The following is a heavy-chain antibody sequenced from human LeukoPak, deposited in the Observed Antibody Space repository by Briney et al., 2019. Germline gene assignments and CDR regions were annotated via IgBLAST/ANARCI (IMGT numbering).Heavy chain of an antibody. CDR1: GGSLSGYY. V-gene: IGHV4-59*08. D-gene: IGHD3-3*01. J-gene: IGHJ4*02. Sequence: SETLSLTCTVSGGSLSGYYWSWIRQPPGKGLEWIGYIYYSGSTNYNPSLKSRVTISVDTSKNQFSLKLSSVTAADTAVYYCARLIRSQYYFDYWGQGTLVTVSS. CDR3: ARLIRSQYYFDY. CDR2: IYYSGST.